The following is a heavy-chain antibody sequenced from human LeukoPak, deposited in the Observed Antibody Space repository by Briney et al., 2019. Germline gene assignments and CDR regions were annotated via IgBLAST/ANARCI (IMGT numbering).Heavy chain of an antibody. CDR1: GFTVSTNY. Sequence: PGGFLRLSCAVPGFTVSTNYMSWVRQAPGKGLEWVSVMYSGGSTYYADSVKGRFTISRDNSKNTLYLQMNSLRAEDTAVYYCARVRTLYSSYYYGMDVWGQGTTVTVSS. CDR3: ARVRTLYSSYYYGMDV. D-gene: IGHD6-13*01. V-gene: IGHV3-53*05. J-gene: IGHJ6*02. CDR2: MYSGGST.